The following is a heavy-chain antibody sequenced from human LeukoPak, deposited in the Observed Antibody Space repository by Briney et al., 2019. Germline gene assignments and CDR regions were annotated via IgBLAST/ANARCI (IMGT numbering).Heavy chain of an antibody. CDR1: GFTFSSYA. CDR3: VRGGTFRYSGTSGDY. CDR2: IRQDGGEA. Sequence: GGSLRLSCAASGFTFSSYAMSWVRQGPGKGLEWVANIRQDGGEAYYVDSVKGRFTISRDNAKASVYLQMNSLTADDTAVYYCVRGGTFRYSGTSGDYWGQGTLVTVSS. J-gene: IGHJ4*02. V-gene: IGHV3-7*03. D-gene: IGHD1-26*01.